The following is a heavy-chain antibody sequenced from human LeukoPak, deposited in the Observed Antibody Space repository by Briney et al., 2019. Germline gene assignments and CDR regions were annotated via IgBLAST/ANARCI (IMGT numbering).Heavy chain of an antibody. CDR3: ARGVWNYAFDY. Sequence: PGGSLRLSRAASGFTFSDYYMSWIRQAPGKGLEWVSYISSSGSTIYYADSVKGRFTISRDNAKNSLCLQMNSLRAVDTAVYYCARGVWNYAFDYWGQGTLVTVSS. CDR2: ISSSGSTI. D-gene: IGHD1-7*01. V-gene: IGHV3-11*01. CDR1: GFTFSDYY. J-gene: IGHJ4*02.